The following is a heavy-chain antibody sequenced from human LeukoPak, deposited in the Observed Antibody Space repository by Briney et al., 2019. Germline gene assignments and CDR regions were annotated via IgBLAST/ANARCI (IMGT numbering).Heavy chain of an antibody. CDR2: INHSGST. CDR3: ASGAARGIFDY. V-gene: IGHV4-34*01. CDR1: GGSFSGYY. D-gene: IGHD3-16*01. Sequence: SETLSLTCAVYGGSFSGYYWSWIRQPPGKGLEWIGEINHSGSTNYNPSLKSRVTISVDTSKNQFSLKLSSVTAADTAVYYCASGAARGIFDYWGQGTLVTVSS. J-gene: IGHJ4*02.